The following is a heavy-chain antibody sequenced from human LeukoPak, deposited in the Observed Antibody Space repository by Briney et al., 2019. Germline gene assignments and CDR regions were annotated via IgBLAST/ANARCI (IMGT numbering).Heavy chain of an antibody. V-gene: IGHV3-30*02. CDR3: ANYIGLAAAGVDY. Sequence: GGSLRLSCAASGFTFSSYGMHWVRQAPGKGLEWVAFIRYDGSNKYYADSVKGRFTISRDNSKNTLYLQMNSLRAEDTAVYYCANYIGLAAAGVDYWGQGTLVTVSS. D-gene: IGHD6-13*01. J-gene: IGHJ4*02. CDR1: GFTFSSYG. CDR2: IRYDGSNK.